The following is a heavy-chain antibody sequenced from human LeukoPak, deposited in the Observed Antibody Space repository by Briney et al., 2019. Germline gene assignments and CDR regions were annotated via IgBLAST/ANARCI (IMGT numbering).Heavy chain of an antibody. J-gene: IGHJ4*02. V-gene: IGHV4-59*04. CDR1: GGSISSYY. D-gene: IGHD3-16*02. CDR2: IYYSGST. Sequence: SETLSLTCTVSGGSISSYYWSWIRQPPGKGLEWIGYIYYSGSTYYNPSLKSRVTISVDTSKNQFSLKLSSVTAADTAVYYCARYDYVWGSYRHDNWGQGTLVTVSS. CDR3: ARYDYVWGSYRHDN.